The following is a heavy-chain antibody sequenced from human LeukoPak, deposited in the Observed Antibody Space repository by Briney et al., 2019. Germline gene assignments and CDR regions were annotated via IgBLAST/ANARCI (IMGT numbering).Heavy chain of an antibody. CDR3: ARAYGSGSYFDY. CDR2: INHSGST. V-gene: IGHV4-34*01. Sequence: SETLSLTCAVYGGSFSGYYWSWIRQPPGKGLEWIGEINHSGSTNYNPSLKSRVTISVDTSKNQFSLKLSSVTAADTAVYYCARAYGSGSYFDYWGQGTLVTVSS. D-gene: IGHD3-10*01. CDR1: GGSFSGYY. J-gene: IGHJ4*02.